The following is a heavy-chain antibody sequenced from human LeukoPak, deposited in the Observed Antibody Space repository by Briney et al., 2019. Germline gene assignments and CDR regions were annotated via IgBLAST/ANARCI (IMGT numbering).Heavy chain of an antibody. D-gene: IGHD2-15*01. Sequence: PGGFLRLSCAASGFSFSTYAMGWVRQAPGKGLEWVSSISGTGDSTYYADAVKGRFTISRDNSKNTLYLQMNSLGAEDTAVYYCVEDVVVIVAAKPGIWGQGTLVTVSS. CDR1: GFSFSTYA. CDR2: ISGTGDST. J-gene: IGHJ4*02. V-gene: IGHV3-23*01. CDR3: VEDVVVIVAAKPGI.